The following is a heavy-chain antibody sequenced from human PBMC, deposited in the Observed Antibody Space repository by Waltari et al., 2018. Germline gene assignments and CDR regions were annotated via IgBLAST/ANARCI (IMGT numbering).Heavy chain of an antibody. J-gene: IGHJ4*02. Sequence: QVQLQESGPGLVKPSETLSLTCTVSGGSISSYYWSWIRQPAGKGLEWIGRIYTSGSTNYNPSLKSRVTISVDKSKNQFSLKLSSVTAADTAVYYCVRDGYCSSTSCLAFDYWGQGTLVTVSS. V-gene: IGHV4-4*07. CDR1: GGSISSYY. CDR3: VRDGYCSSTSCLAFDY. CDR2: IYTSGST. D-gene: IGHD2-2*03.